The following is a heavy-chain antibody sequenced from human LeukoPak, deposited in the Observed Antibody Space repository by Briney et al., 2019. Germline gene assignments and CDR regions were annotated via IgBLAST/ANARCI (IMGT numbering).Heavy chain of an antibody. Sequence: GRSLRLSCAASGFTFDDYAMHWVRQAPGKGPEWVSGISWNSGSIGYADSVKGRFTISRDNAKNSLYLQMNSLRAEDTALYYCARTVYSNYAWFDPWGQGTLVTVSS. CDR3: ARTVYSNYAWFDP. D-gene: IGHD4-11*01. J-gene: IGHJ5*02. CDR2: ISWNSGSI. V-gene: IGHV3-9*01. CDR1: GFTFDDYA.